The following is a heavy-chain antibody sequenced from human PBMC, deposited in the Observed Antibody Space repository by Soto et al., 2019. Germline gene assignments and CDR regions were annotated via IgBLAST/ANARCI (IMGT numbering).Heavy chain of an antibody. CDR1: GFTXXXYA. Sequence: EVQLLESGGGLVQPGGSLRLSCAASGFTXXXYAMSWVRQAPGKGLEWVSAISGSGGSTYYADSVKGRFTISRDNSKNTLYLQMNSLRAEDTAVYYCAKFRSSGRHKDAFDIWGQGTMVTVSS. D-gene: IGHD3-10*01. CDR2: ISGSGGST. CDR3: AKFRSSGRHKDAFDI. V-gene: IGHV3-23*01. J-gene: IGHJ3*02.